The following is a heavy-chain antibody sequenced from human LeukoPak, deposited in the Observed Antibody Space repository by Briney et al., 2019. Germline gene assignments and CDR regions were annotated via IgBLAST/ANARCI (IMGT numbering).Heavy chain of an antibody. V-gene: IGHV3-48*04. D-gene: IGHD1-26*01. CDR3: ARYAIGSYNEPFDY. CDR1: GFTFSSYG. J-gene: IGHJ4*02. Sequence: GESLKISCAASGFTFSSYGMNWVRQAPEKGLEWISYISSSSSSIYHADSAKGRFTISRDNAKNSLYLQMNSLRAEDTAVYYCARYAIGSYNEPFDYWGQGTLVTVSS. CDR2: ISSSSSSI.